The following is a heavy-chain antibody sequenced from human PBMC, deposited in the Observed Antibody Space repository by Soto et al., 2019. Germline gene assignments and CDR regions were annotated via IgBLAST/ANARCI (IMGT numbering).Heavy chain of an antibody. Sequence: SETLSLTCSVSGASVSSGGFYWSWIRQPPGKGLEWIGYIFNSGRTYYTPSLKSRVTISLDTSKNQYSLMLTSVTVADTAVYFCATDASGYSTFDNWGLGTLVTVSS. CDR3: ATDASGYSTFDN. D-gene: IGHD3-3*01. J-gene: IGHJ4*02. V-gene: IGHV4-31*03. CDR2: IFNSGRT. CDR1: GASVSSGGFY.